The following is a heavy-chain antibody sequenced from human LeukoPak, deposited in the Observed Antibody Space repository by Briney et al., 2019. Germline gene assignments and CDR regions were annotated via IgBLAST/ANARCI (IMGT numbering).Heavy chain of an antibody. D-gene: IGHD7-27*01. CDR2: IKQDVSEK. CDR1: EFTLSSYW. V-gene: IGHV3-7*05. Sequence: GGSLRLSCAVSEFTLSSYWMSWVRQAPGKGLEWVANIKQDVSEKYYVDSVKGRFTISRDNAKNSLYLQMNSLRAEDTAVYYCASADWGADSWGQGTLVTVSS. CDR3: ASADWGADS. J-gene: IGHJ4*02.